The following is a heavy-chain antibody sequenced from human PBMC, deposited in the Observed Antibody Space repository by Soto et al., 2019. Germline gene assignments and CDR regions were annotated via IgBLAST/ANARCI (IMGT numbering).Heavy chain of an antibody. CDR3: AREYSSSWYGH. CDR2: IYWNDDK. Sequence: SGPPLGNPTQTLTLTCTLSGFSLSTNAVGVGWIRQPPGKALEWLALIYWNDDKRYSPSLKSRLTITKATSKNQVVLTMTNVDPVDTATYYCAREYSSSWYGHWGQGTLVTVSS. CDR1: GFSLSTNAVG. J-gene: IGHJ1*01. V-gene: IGHV2-5*01. D-gene: IGHD6-13*01.